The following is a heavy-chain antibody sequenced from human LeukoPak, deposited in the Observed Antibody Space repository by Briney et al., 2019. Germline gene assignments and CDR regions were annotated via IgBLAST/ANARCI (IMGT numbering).Heavy chain of an antibody. V-gene: IGHV3-15*01. CDR1: GFTFTNAW. CDR3: TTIEIGYDRTAFDI. CDR2: IKSETDGGTT. D-gene: IGHD3-22*01. J-gene: IGHJ3*02. Sequence: GGSLRLSCAGSGFTFTNAWMSWVRQAPGKGLEWVGRIKSETDGGTTDYAAPVRGRFIISRDDSKNTMYLQMNSLKTEDTAVYYCTTIEIGYDRTAFDIWGQGTMVTVSS.